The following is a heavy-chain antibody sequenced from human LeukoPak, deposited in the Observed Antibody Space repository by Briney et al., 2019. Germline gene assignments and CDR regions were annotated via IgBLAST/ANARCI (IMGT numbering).Heavy chain of an antibody. CDR3: AKDFGSYGYGPYYFDY. Sequence: GGSLRLSCAASGFTFSSYGMHWVRQAPGKGLEWVAVISYDGSNKYYADSVKGRFTISRDNSKNTLYLKMNSLRAEDTAVYYCAKDFGSYGYGPYYFDYWGQGTLVTVSS. CDR2: ISYDGSNK. CDR1: GFTFSSYG. J-gene: IGHJ4*02. V-gene: IGHV3-30*18. D-gene: IGHD5-18*01.